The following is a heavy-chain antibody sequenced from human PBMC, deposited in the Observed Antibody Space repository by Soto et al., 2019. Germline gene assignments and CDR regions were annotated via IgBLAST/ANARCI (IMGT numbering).Heavy chain of an antibody. CDR3: AREWGGGYCISTSCPDYYYYGMDV. V-gene: IGHV1-46*01. Sequence: KVSCKASGYTFTSYFMHWVRQAPGQGLEWMGIINPSGGSTSYAQKFQGWVTMTRDTSISTAYMELSRLRSDDTAVYYCAREWGGGYCISTSCPDYYYYGMDVWGQGTTVTVSS. J-gene: IGHJ6*02. CDR2: INPSGGST. CDR1: GYTFTSYF. D-gene: IGHD2-2*01.